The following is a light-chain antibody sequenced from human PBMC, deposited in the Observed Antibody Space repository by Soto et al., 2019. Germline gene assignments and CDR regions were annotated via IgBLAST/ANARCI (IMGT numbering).Light chain of an antibody. CDR2: EGS. CDR3: CSYAGGSPSLV. Sequence: QSALTQPASVSGSPGQSITISCTGTSSDVGGYNLVSWYQQHPGNAPKLMIFEGSKRHSGVSNRFSGSKSGNTASLTISGLQAEDEASYYCCSYAGGSPSLVFGGGTKLTVL. J-gene: IGLJ3*02. CDR1: SSDVGGYNL. V-gene: IGLV2-23*01.